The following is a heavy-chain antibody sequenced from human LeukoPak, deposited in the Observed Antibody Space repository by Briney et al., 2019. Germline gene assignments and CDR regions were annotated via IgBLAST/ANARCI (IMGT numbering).Heavy chain of an antibody. CDR2: IYPDDAHT. CDR1: GYTFTNYW. Sequence: GESLKISCKGSGYTFTNYWIAWVRQVAGKGLEWMGIIYPDDAHTRYSPSFEGQVTISADKSINTAYLQWRSLGASDTAMYYCARRTNNYNYLVDYWGQGTLVTVSS. J-gene: IGHJ4*02. V-gene: IGHV5-51*01. D-gene: IGHD3-16*01. CDR3: ARRTNNYNYLVDY.